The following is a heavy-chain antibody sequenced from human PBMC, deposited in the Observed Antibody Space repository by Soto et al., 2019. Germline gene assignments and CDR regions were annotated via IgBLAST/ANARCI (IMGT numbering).Heavy chain of an antibody. CDR2: IYYSGST. V-gene: IGHV4-31*03. D-gene: IGHD2-2*01. J-gene: IGHJ5*02. CDR3: ARGPVVVPAAISSPNNWFDP. Sequence: QVQLQESGPGLVKPSQTLSLTCTVSGGSISSGGYYWSWIRQHPGKGLEWIGYIYYSGSTYYNPSLKSRVTISVDTSKNKFPLKLSSVTAADTAVYYCARGPVVVPAAISSPNNWFDPWGQGTLVTVSS. CDR1: GGSISSGGYY.